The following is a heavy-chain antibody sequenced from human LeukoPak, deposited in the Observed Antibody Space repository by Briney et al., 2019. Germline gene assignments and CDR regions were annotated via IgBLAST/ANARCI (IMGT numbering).Heavy chain of an antibody. CDR3: AKEGSYGDYLWFDP. CDR2: ISWNSGSI. CDR1: GFTFDDYA. J-gene: IGHJ5*02. D-gene: IGHD4-17*01. V-gene: IGHV3-9*01. Sequence: GRSLRLSCAASGFTFDDYAMHWVRQAPGKGLEWVSGISWNSGSIGYADSVKGRFTISRDNAKNSLYLQMNSLRAEVTALYYCAKEGSYGDYLWFDPWGQGTLVTVSS.